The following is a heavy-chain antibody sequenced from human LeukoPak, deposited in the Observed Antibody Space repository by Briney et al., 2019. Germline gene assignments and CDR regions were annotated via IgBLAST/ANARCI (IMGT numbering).Heavy chain of an antibody. V-gene: IGHV3-23*01. Sequence: PGGSLRLSCAASGFTFSSYAMSWVRQAPGKGLEWVSAISGSGGSTYYADSVKGRFTISRDNSKNTLYLQMNSLRAEDTAVYYCARSYCGGDCYLWNAFDIWGQGTMVTVSS. CDR3: ARSYCGGDCYLWNAFDI. D-gene: IGHD2-21*02. J-gene: IGHJ3*02. CDR2: ISGSGGST. CDR1: GFTFSSYA.